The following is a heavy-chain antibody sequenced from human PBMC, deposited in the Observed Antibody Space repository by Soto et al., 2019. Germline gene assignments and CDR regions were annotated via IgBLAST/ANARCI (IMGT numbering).Heavy chain of an antibody. V-gene: IGHV1-2*02. D-gene: IGHD2-15*01. Sequence: GASVKVSCKASVFSVHTIHWVRRAPGQGLEWMGWVKPYSGDTIYAQHFQGRVTMTTDTSITTVYMELNSLTSDDTAVYFCASPRSGPSPALGFWGKGTVVPV. CDR3: ASPRSGPSPALGF. CDR1: VFSVHT. CDR2: VKPYSGDT. J-gene: IGHJ4*02.